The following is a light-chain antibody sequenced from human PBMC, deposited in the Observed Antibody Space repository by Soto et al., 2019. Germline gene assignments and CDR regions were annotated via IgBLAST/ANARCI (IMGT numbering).Light chain of an antibody. J-gene: IGKJ1*01. CDR1: LTISDS. CDR3: QQTYNLPRT. Sequence: DIELTQSPSSLSASVGDTCSITCRASLTISDSLTWFQQKAGKPPTLLIYGASTLHSGVPARFSGSGSGTDFTLTISNMQREDFATYYCQQTYNLPRTFGQGTKVDI. CDR2: GAS. V-gene: IGKV1-39*01.